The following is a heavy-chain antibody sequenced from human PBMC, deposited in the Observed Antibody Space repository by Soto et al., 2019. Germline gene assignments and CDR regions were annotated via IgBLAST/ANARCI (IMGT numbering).Heavy chain of an antibody. D-gene: IGHD5-12*01. V-gene: IGHV3-48*02. CDR1: GFTFSSYS. CDR2: ISSSSSTI. J-gene: IGHJ4*02. Sequence: EVQLVESGGGLVQPGGSLRLSCAASGFTFSSYSMNWVRQAPGKGLEWVSYISSSSSTIYYADSVKGRFTISRDNAKNSLYLQMNRLRDEDTAVYYCARDSNSGYDYFYFDYWGQGTLVTVSS. CDR3: ARDSNSGYDYFYFDY.